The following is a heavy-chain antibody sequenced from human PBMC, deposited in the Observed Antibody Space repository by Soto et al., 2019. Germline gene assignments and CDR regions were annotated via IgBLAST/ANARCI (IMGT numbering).Heavy chain of an antibody. CDR2: INAGNGNT. Sequence: QVQLVQSGAEEKKPGASVKVSCKASGYTFTSYAMHWVRQAPGQRLEWMGWINAGNGNTKYSQKFQGRVTITRDTSASTADMELSSLRSEDTAVYYCARVRYCSGCSCYYYGMDVWGQGTTVTVSS. CDR1: GYTFTSYA. J-gene: IGHJ6*02. V-gene: IGHV1-3*05. D-gene: IGHD2-15*01. CDR3: ARVRYCSGCSCYYYGMDV.